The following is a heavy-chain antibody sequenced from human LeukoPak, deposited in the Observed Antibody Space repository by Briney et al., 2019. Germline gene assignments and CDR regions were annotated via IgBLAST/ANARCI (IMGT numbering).Heavy chain of an antibody. CDR3: SGSFGELTFFDY. Sequence: GGSLRLSCAASGFTFSSYGMSWVRQAPGKGLEWVGFIRSKAYGGTTEHAASVKGRFTISRDDSKSIAYLQMNSLKTEDTAVYYCSGSFGELTFFDYWGQGALVTVSS. CDR2: IRSKAYGGTT. V-gene: IGHV3-49*04. CDR1: GFTFSSYG. D-gene: IGHD3-10*01. J-gene: IGHJ4*02.